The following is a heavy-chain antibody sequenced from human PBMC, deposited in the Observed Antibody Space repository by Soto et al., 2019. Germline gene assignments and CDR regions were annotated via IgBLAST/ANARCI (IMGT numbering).Heavy chain of an antibody. CDR2: IYPGDSGT. Sequence: GESLKISCKGSGYSFTSYWIGWVRQMPGKGLEWMGIIYPGDSGTRYSPSFQGQVTISADKSISTAYLQWSSLKASDTAMYYCARMEYYYDSSGYDDAFDIWGQGTIVTVSS. CDR3: ARMEYYYDSSGYDDAFDI. CDR1: GYSFTSYW. V-gene: IGHV5-51*01. D-gene: IGHD3-22*01. J-gene: IGHJ3*02.